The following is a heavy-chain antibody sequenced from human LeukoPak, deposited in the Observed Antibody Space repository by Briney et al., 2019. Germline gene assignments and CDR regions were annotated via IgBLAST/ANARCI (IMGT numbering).Heavy chain of an antibody. CDR2: IHYSVNT. CDR3: ARLWGYCSSTSCYGASYFDS. J-gene: IGHJ5*01. Sequence: SETLSLTCTVAGGSLNSYYWSWIRQPPGKGLEWIGYIHYSVNTNYNPSLKSRVTISIDMYTKQFSLKLSSVTAADTAVYYCARLWGYCSSTSCYGASYFDSWGQGTLVTVSS. V-gene: IGHV4-59*01. CDR1: GGSLNSYY. D-gene: IGHD2-2*01.